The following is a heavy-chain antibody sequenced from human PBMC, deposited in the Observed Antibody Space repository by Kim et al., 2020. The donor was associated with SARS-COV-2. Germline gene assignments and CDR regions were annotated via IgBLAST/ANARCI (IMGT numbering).Heavy chain of an antibody. CDR1: GLSFSDSY. J-gene: IGHJ4*02. Sequence: GGSLRLSSAASGLSFSDSYMNWVRQAPGKGLEWLSFISTRGESIFYADSVEGRFTISRDNAKNSLYLQMNYLRDEDTAVYYCARSGNGYNAFGIWGQGVLVTVSS. V-gene: IGHV3-11*01. CDR2: ISTRGESI. CDR3: ARSGNGYNAFGI. D-gene: IGHD5-12*01.